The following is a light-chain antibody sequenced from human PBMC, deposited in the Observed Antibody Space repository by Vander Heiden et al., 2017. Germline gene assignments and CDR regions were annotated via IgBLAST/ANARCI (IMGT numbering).Light chain of an antibody. Sequence: QSALTHPASVSGSPAQSTTIPCTGTSRDVGSYTLPSWYQQHPGKAPKLMIYEVSTRPSGVSNRGSGSKSGNTASLTISGLQAEDEADCYCSSCAGSSTGVFGGGTKLTVL. CDR2: EVS. V-gene: IGLV2-23*02. CDR1: SRDVGSYTL. J-gene: IGLJ2*01. CDR3: SSCAGSSTGV.